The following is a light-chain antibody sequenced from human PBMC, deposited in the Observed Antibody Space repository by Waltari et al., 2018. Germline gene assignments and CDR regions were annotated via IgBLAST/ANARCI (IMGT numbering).Light chain of an antibody. Sequence: QSALTQPPPASGSPGQSVTISCTVTRTDVGRYNYVSWYQQHPGKAPKLMIYEVSKRPAGVPARLSGSKSGNTASLTVSGLQAEDEADYYCSSYAGSNNVVFGGGTKLTVL. J-gene: IGLJ2*01. CDR3: SSYAGSNNVV. V-gene: IGLV2-8*01. CDR1: RTDVGRYNY. CDR2: EVS.